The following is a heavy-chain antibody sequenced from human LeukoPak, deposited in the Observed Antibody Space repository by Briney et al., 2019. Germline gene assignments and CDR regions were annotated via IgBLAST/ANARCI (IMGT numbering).Heavy chain of an antibody. D-gene: IGHD3-10*02. V-gene: IGHV3-48*04. Sequence: GGSLRLSCAASGFTFSSYGMHWVRQAPGKGLEWVSYISSSGSTIYYADSVKGRFTISRDNAKNSLYLQMNSLRAEDTAVYYCAEHGITMIGGVWGQGTLVTVSS. J-gene: IGHJ4*02. CDR1: GFTFSSYG. CDR3: AEHGITMIGGV. CDR2: ISSSGSTI.